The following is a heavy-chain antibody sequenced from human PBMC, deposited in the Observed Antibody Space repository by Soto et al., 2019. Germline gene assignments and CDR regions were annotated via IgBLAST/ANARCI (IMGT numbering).Heavy chain of an antibody. CDR1: GYSFTSYW. J-gene: IGHJ4*02. D-gene: IGHD3-22*01. Sequence: PGESLKISCKGSGYSFTSYWIGWVRQMPGKGLEWMGIIYPGDSDTRYSPSFQGQVTISADKSISTAYLQWSSLKASDTAMYYCARQRGLRHYDSSGPIDYWGQGTLVTVSS. CDR3: ARQRGLRHYDSSGPIDY. CDR2: IYPGDSDT. V-gene: IGHV5-51*01.